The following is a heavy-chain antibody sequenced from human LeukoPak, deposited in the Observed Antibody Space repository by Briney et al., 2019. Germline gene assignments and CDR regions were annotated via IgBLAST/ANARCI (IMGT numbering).Heavy chain of an antibody. Sequence: PGRSLRLSCAVSGFTFSNAWMSWVRQAPGKGLEWVGRIKSKTDGGTTDYAAPVKSRFTISRDDSKNTLYLQMNSLKTEDTAVYYCTTDKRNYDFWSGYSDWFDPWGQGTLVTVSS. CDR2: IKSKTDGGTT. CDR3: TTDKRNYDFWSGYSDWFDP. D-gene: IGHD3-3*01. CDR1: GFTFSNAW. J-gene: IGHJ5*02. V-gene: IGHV3-15*01.